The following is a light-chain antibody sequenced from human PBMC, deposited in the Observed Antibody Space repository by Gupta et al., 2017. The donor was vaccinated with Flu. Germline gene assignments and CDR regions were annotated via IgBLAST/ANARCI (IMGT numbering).Light chain of an antibody. CDR1: QSDSSGY. CDR2: GAS. J-gene: IGKJ3*01. Sequence: ARATLSCRASQSDSSGYLAWYQQKPGQAPRLLIYGASSRAPSIPDRFSGSGSGTDFTLSISRLEPEDFAVYYCQYYGSSPGTFGPGTKVEIK. CDR3: QYYGSSPGT. V-gene: IGKV3-20*01.